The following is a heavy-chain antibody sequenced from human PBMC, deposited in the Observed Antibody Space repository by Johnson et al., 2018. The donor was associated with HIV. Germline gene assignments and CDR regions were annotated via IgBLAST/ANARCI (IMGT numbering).Heavy chain of an antibody. CDR3: ARDGGSYVTDI. V-gene: IGHV3-30*19. D-gene: IGHD3-16*01. CDR1: GFTFSDYY. CDR2: ISYDGSNK. J-gene: IGHJ3*02. Sequence: QVQLVESGGGLVQPGGSLRLSCAASGFTFSDYYMSWIRQAPGKGLEWVAVISYDGSNKYYADSVRGRFTISRDNSKNTLYLQMNSLRAEDTAVYYCARDGGSYVTDIWGQGTMVTVSS.